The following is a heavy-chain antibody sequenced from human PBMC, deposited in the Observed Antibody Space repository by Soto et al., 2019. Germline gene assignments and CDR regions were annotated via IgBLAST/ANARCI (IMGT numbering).Heavy chain of an antibody. CDR3: AKDSSDSSGYYLGAFDI. V-gene: IGHV3-9*01. CDR2: ISWNSGSI. CDR1: GFNFDDCA. Sequence: SLRLSCAASGFNFDDCAMHWVRQAPGKGLECVSGISWNSGSIGYADSVKGRFIISRDNAKNSLYLQMNSLRAEDTALYYCAKDSSDSSGYYLGAFDIWGQGTMVTV. J-gene: IGHJ3*02. D-gene: IGHD3-22*01.